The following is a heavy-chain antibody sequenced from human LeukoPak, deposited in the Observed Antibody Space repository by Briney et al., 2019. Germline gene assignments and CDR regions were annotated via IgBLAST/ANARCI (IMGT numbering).Heavy chain of an antibody. V-gene: IGHV1-18*01. D-gene: IGHD3-22*01. Sequence: ASVKVSCKASGYTFTSYGISWVRQAPGQGLEWMGWISAYNGNTNYAQKLQGRVTMTTDTSTSTAYMELRSLRSDDTAVYYCARARPGVVANWFDPWGQGTLVTVSS. CDR1: GYTFTSYG. CDR3: ARARPGVVANWFDP. CDR2: ISAYNGNT. J-gene: IGHJ5*02.